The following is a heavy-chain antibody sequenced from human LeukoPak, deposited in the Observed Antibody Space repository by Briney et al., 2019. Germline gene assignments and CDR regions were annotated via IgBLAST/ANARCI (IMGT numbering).Heavy chain of an antibody. V-gene: IGHV4-59*08. CDR2: IYVTGST. CDR1: GGSIGTYY. Sequence: SETLSLGCTVAGGSIGTYYWSWIRQSPGKGLEWIGYIYVTGSTRYNPYLQSRVTISVDTSRNQFFLKMSSVTAADTAVYYCARHIGGGIEDMDVWGKGTKVTVSS. CDR3: ARHIGGGIEDMDV. D-gene: IGHD3-16*02. J-gene: IGHJ6*03.